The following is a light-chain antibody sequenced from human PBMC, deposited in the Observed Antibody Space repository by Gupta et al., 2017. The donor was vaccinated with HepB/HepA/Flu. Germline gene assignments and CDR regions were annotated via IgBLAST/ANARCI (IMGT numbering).Light chain of an antibody. Sequence: APPQPASVSGSPGPSLTISCTGTSSDVGSYNLVSWYQQHPGKAPKFMIYEVRKRPAGVSDRFSGSKSGNTASLTISGRQAEDEADYYCCSYAGSNTYVFGGGTKVTVL. V-gene: IGLV2-23*02. CDR3: CSYAGSNTYV. CDR1: SSDVGSYNL. CDR2: EVR. J-gene: IGLJ1*01.